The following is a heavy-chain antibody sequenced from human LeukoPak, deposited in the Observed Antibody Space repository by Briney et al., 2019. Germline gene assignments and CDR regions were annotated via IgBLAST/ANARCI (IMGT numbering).Heavy chain of an antibody. CDR2: ISYDGSNK. J-gene: IGHJ4*02. Sequence: GGSLRLSCAASGFTFSSYAMHWVRQAPGKGLEWVAVISYDGSNKYYADSVKGRFTISRDNAKNSLYLQMNSLRAEDTAVYYCARRTQEQWLVYYFDYWGQGTLVTVSS. CDR1: GFTFSSYA. V-gene: IGHV3-30-3*01. D-gene: IGHD6-19*01. CDR3: ARRTQEQWLVYYFDY.